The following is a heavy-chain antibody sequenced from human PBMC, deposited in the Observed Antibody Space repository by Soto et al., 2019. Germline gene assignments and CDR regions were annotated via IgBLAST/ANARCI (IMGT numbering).Heavy chain of an antibody. Sequence: PSETLSLTFAVYGESFSGYIWTWIRQTPGKGLQWIGQINHSGSANYNPSLKSRVTISVHTSNSQFSLELSSVTAADTAVYYCARGLISGSHYSGGWYYFDSWGQGTQVTVS. J-gene: IGHJ4*02. CDR2: INHSGSA. CDR1: GESFSGYI. D-gene: IGHD1-26*01. V-gene: IGHV4-34*01. CDR3: ARGLISGSHYSGGWYYFDS.